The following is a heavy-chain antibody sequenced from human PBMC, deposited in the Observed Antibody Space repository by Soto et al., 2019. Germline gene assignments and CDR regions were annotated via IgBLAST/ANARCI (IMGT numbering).Heavy chain of an antibody. J-gene: IGHJ6*02. CDR1: GGTFSSYA. D-gene: IGHD2-2*01. CDR3: AREGREVVVVPAAMPEYYYYGIDV. Sequence: QVQLVQSGAEVKKPGSSVKVSCKASGGTFSSYAISWVRQAPGQGLEWMGGIIPVFGTANYAQKFQGRDTITADEATSTAYMELSSLRSEDTAVYYCAREGREVVVVPAAMPEYYYYGIDVWGQGTTVTVSS. CDR2: IIPVFGTA. V-gene: IGHV1-69*01.